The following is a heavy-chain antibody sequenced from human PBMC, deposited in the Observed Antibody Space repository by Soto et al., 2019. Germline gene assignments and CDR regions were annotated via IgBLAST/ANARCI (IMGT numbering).Heavy chain of an antibody. Sequence: PSETLSLTCTVSGCSISSYYWSWIRQPPGKGLEWIWYIYYSGSTNYNPSLKSRVTISVDTSKNQFSLKLNSVTAADTAVYYCARGLYLYYSSGYYDDFDIWGQGTMVTVSS. J-gene: IGHJ3*02. CDR1: GCSISSYY. V-gene: IGHV4-59*01. CDR2: IYYSGST. D-gene: IGHD3-22*01. CDR3: ARGLYLYYSSGYYDDFDI.